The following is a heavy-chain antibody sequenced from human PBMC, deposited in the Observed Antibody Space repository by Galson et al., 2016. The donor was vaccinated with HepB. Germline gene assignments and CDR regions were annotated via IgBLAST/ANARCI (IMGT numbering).Heavy chain of an antibody. CDR1: GFTFSAYS. D-gene: IGHD5/OR15-5a*01. CDR3: ARVVSVPYYYAMDV. J-gene: IGHJ6*02. V-gene: IGHV3-48*02. Sequence: SLRLSCAASGFTFSAYSMSWVRQAPGKGLEWVSYISSSSSTIYYADSVKGRFTISRDNAKDSLYLQMNSLRDEDTAVYYCARVVSVPYYYAMDVWGQGTTVTVSS. CDR2: ISSSSSTI.